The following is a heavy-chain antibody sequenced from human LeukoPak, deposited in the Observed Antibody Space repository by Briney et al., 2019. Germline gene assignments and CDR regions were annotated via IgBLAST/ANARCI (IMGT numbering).Heavy chain of an antibody. V-gene: IGHV1-46*01. CDR3: ARDTLGYCSGGSCLGAFDI. Sequence: ASVNVSCKASGYTLTSYYMHWVRQAPGQGLEWMGLINPNGSSTSYAQKFQGRVTMTRDTSTSTVYMELSSLRSEETAVYYCARDTLGYCSGGSCLGAFDIWGQGRMVTVSS. CDR1: GYTLTSYY. CDR2: INPNGSST. D-gene: IGHD2-15*01. J-gene: IGHJ3*02.